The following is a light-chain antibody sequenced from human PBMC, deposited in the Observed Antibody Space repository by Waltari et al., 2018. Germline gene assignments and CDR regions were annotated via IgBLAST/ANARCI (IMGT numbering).Light chain of an antibody. J-gene: IGKJ1*01. CDR3: QQYKEWPPWT. CDR1: QSVGNY. Sequence: EIVMTQSPATLSVSPGERATLSCRASQSVGNYLAWYHQAPGQAPRLLIYGASSRATGVPARFSGSGSGTEFTLTITSLQSGDFGIYFCQQYKEWPPWTFGQGTRVDTK. CDR2: GAS. V-gene: IGKV3-15*01.